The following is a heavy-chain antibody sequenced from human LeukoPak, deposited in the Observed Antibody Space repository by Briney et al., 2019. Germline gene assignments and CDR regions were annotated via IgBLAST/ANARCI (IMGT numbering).Heavy chain of an antibody. Sequence: GGSLRLSCVVSGFTFISYDMTWVRQAPGKGLEWVSSISGSGAGTYYADSVKGRFTISRDNSKNTLNLQMNSLRVEDTAIYYCAKETKDPNWGGIDSWGQGTLVTVSS. CDR2: ISGSGAGT. V-gene: IGHV3-23*01. CDR3: AKETKDPNWGGIDS. J-gene: IGHJ4*02. CDR1: GFTFISYD. D-gene: IGHD7-27*01.